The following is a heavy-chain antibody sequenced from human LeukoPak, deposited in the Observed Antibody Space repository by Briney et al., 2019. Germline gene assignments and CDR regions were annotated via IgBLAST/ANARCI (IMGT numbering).Heavy chain of an antibody. V-gene: IGHV4-4*07. Sequence: SETLSLTCTVSGGSISSYYWSWIRQPAGKGLEWIGRIYTSGSTNYNPSLKSRVTMSVDTSKNQFSLKLSSVTAADTAVYYCARDSDIVMVVDATDYYYGMDVWGQGTTVTVSS. CDR3: ARDSDIVMVVDATDYYYGMDV. CDR2: IYTSGST. J-gene: IGHJ6*02. D-gene: IGHD2-15*01. CDR1: GGSISSYY.